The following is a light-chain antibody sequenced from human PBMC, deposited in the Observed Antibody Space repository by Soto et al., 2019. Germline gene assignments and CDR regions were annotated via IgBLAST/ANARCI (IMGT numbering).Light chain of an antibody. CDR1: QGISSY. CDR2: AAS. CDR3: QHGYSTPLT. Sequence: DIQLTQSPSFLSASVGDRVTITCRASQGISSYLAWYQQKPGKAPKLLIYAASTLQSGVPSRFSGSGSGTDFTLTISSLQPEDFATYFCQHGYSTPLTFGGGTKVDIK. J-gene: IGKJ4*01. V-gene: IGKV1-9*01.